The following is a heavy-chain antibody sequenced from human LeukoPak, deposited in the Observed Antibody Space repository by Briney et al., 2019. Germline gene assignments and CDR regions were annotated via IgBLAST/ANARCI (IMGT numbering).Heavy chain of an antibody. D-gene: IGHD5-24*01. CDR3: AREGEARYNYWSGYFDY. CDR1: GGSISSYY. CDR2: IYYSGST. Sequence: PSETLSLTCTVSGGSISSYYWSWIRQPPGKGLEWIGHIYYSGSTNYNPSLKSRVTISVDTSKNQFSLKLSSVTAADTAVYYCAREGEARYNYWSGYFDYWGQGTLVTVSS. J-gene: IGHJ4*02. V-gene: IGHV4-59*01.